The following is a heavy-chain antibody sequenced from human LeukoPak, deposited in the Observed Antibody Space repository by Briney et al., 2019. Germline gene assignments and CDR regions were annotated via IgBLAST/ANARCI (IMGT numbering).Heavy chain of an antibody. Sequence: ASVKVSCKASGYTFTNYGISWVRQAPGQGLEWMGWISASNGNTNYAQKLQGRVTMTTDTSTSTAYMEVRSLTSDDTAVFYCARASSSGTYYSGYWGQGTLVTVSS. J-gene: IGHJ4*02. CDR3: ARASSSGTYYSGY. CDR1: GYTFTNYG. V-gene: IGHV1-18*01. CDR2: ISASNGNT. D-gene: IGHD3-10*01.